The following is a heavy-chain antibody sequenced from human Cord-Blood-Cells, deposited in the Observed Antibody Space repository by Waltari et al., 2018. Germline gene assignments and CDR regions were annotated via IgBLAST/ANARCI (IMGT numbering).Heavy chain of an antibody. CDR1: GGSISSSSYY. J-gene: IGHJ3*02. CDR3: ARVGAAGTTDAFDI. D-gene: IGHD3-16*01. Sequence: QLQLQESGPGLVKPSETLSLTCTVSGGSISSSSYYWGWIRQPPGKGLEWIGSIYYSGGTYYNPSLKSRVTISVDTSKNQFSLKLSSVTAADTAVYYCARVGAAGTTDAFDIWGQGTMVTVSS. V-gene: IGHV4-39*01. CDR2: IYYSGGT.